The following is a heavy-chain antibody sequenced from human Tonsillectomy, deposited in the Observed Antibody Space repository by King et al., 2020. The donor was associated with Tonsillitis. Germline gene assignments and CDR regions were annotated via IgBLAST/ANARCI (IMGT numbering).Heavy chain of an antibody. CDR1: GYTFTTCY. V-gene: IGHV1-2*02. CDR3: ARDYYDSNGGAFDI. J-gene: IGHJ3*02. CDR2: INPNSGGT. D-gene: IGHD3-22*01. Sequence: VQLVESGAEVKKPGASVKVSCKASGYTFTTCYMHWVRQAPGQGPEWMGWINPNSGGTNYAQKFQGRVTMTRDTSLSTASMELSRLRSDDTAVYYCARDYYDSNGGAFDIWGQGTMVTVSS.